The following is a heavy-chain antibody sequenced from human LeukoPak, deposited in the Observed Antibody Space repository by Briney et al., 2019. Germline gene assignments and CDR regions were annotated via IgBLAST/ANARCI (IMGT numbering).Heavy chain of an antibody. V-gene: IGHV3-23*01. CDR1: GFTFSSYA. Sequence: GGSLRLSCAASGFTFSSYAMSWVRQAPGNGLEWVSAISGSGGSAYYADSVKGRFAISRDNSKNTLYLQMNSLRAEDTAVYYCAKDPVQGIAVAGSGYFDYWGQGTLVTVSS. CDR3: AKDPVQGIAVAGSGYFDY. CDR2: ISGSGGSA. D-gene: IGHD6-19*01. J-gene: IGHJ4*02.